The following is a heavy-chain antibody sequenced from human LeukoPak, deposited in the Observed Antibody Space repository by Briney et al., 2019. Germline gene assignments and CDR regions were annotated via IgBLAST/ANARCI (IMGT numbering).Heavy chain of an antibody. CDR3: AKTSAGIRGGYFDY. J-gene: IGHJ4*02. CDR2: INDGGGNT. Sequence: GGSLRLSCAASGFTFSSYAMSWVRQAPGNGLVWVSLINDGGGNTYYADSVKGRFTISRDNSKNTLFLQMSSLRAEDTAVYYCAKTSAGIRGGYFDYWGQGTLVTVSS. D-gene: IGHD3-10*01. CDR1: GFTFSSYA. V-gene: IGHV3-23*01.